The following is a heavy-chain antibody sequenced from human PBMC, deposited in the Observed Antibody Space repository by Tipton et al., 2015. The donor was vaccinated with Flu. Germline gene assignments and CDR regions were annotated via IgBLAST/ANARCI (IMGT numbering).Heavy chain of an antibody. Sequence: TLSLTCTVSGGSISTSYWSWIRQPAGKGLEWIGSIYYSGSTYYNPSLKSRVTISVDTSKNQFSLKLSSVTAADTAVYYCARVGVVTPFDYWGQGTLVTVSS. V-gene: IGHV4-4*07. CDR3: ARVGVVTPFDY. J-gene: IGHJ4*02. CDR1: GGSISTSY. D-gene: IGHD4-23*01. CDR2: IYYSGST.